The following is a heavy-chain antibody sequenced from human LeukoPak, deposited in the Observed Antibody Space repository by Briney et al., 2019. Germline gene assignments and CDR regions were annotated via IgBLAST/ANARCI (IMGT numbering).Heavy chain of an antibody. Sequence: SQTLSLTCTVSGGSISSGSYYWSWIRQPAGKGLEWIGRIYTSGSTNYNPSLKSRVTISVDTSKNQFSLKLSSVTAADTAVYYCASCGGDCLNWGQGTLVTVSS. J-gene: IGHJ4*02. V-gene: IGHV4-61*02. CDR2: IYTSGST. CDR1: GGSISSGSYY. CDR3: ASCGGDCLN. D-gene: IGHD2-21*01.